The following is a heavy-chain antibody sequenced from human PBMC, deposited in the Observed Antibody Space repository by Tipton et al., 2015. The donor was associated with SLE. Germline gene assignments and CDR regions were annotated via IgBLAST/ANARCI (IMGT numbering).Heavy chain of an antibody. CDR1: GFTFSSYE. V-gene: IGHV3-48*03. Sequence: SLRLSCAASGFTFSSYEMNWVRQAPGKGLEWVAYINGRGNTIYYADSLKGRFTISRDNAKNLLYLQMEGLRDEDTAVYFCARDPGIGATGIDYWGQGTLVTVSS. J-gene: IGHJ4*02. D-gene: IGHD6-13*01. CDR2: INGRGNTI. CDR3: ARDPGIGATGIDY.